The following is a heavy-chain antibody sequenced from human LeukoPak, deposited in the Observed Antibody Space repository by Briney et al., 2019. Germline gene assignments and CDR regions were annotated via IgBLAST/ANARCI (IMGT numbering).Heavy chain of an antibody. Sequence: SETLSLTCTVSGGSISSYYWSWIRQPPGKGLEWTGHIYTSGSTNYNPSLKSRVTISVDTSKNHFSLKLSSATAADTAVYYCARHASGWALREGQLAYYFYSMDVWGKGTTVTVSS. CDR3: ARHASGWALREGQLAYYFYSMDV. V-gene: IGHV4-4*09. D-gene: IGHD6-13*01. J-gene: IGHJ6*03. CDR1: GGSISSYY. CDR2: IYTSGST.